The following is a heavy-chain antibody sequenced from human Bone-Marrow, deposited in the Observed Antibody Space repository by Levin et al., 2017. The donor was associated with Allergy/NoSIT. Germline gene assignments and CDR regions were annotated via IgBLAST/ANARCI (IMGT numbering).Heavy chain of an antibody. Sequence: ESLKISCAVYGGSFSGYYWSWIRQPPGKGLEWIGEINHSGSTNYNPSLKSRVTISVDTSKNQFSLKLSSVTAADTAVYYCARGRYYGSGSYYYFDYWGQGTLVTVSS. CDR1: GGSFSGYY. CDR2: INHSGST. V-gene: IGHV4-34*01. D-gene: IGHD3-10*01. CDR3: ARGRYYGSGSYYYFDY. J-gene: IGHJ4*02.